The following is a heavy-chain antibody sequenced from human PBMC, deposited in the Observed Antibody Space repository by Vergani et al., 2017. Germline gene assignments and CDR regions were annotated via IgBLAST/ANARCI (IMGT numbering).Heavy chain of an antibody. CDR1: GGTFSSYA. CDR2: IIPIFGTA. V-gene: IGHV1-69*01. CDR3: AREYTEGYDVWSGYYTLGDAFDI. J-gene: IGHJ3*02. Sequence: QVQLVQSGAEVKKPGSSVKVSCKASGGTFSSYAISWVRQAPGQGLEWMGGIIPIFGTANYAQKFQGRVTITADESTSTAYMELSSLRSEDTAVYYCAREYTEGYDVWSGYYTLGDAFDIWGQGTMVTVSS. D-gene: IGHD3-3*01.